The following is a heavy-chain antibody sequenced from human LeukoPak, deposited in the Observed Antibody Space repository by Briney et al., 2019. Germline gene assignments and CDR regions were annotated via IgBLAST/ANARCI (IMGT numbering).Heavy chain of an antibody. J-gene: IGHJ4*02. V-gene: IGHV4-34*01. Sequence: SETLSLTCAVYGGSSSGYYWSWIRQPPGKGLEWIGEINHSGSTNYNPSLKSRVTISVDTSKNQFSLKLSSVTAADTAVYYCARVPYVRYSSGWYSDYWGQGTLVTVSS. CDR3: ARVPYVRYSSGWYSDY. CDR2: INHSGST. CDR1: GGSSSGYY. D-gene: IGHD6-19*01.